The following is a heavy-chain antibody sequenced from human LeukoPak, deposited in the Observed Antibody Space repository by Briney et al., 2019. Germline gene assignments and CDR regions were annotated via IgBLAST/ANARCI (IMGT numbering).Heavy chain of an antibody. J-gene: IGHJ4*02. CDR3: TRDGIPETNWSGYYIDY. D-gene: IGHD3-3*01. V-gene: IGHV3-49*04. Sequence: GRSLRLSCTASGFTFGDYAMSWVRQAPGKGLEWVGCIRSKTHGGTTEFAAPVKGRFSISRDDSKGIAYLQMNSLKTEDTAVYYCTRDGIPETNWSGYYIDYWGQGTLVTVSS. CDR1: GFTFGDYA. CDR2: IRSKTHGGTT.